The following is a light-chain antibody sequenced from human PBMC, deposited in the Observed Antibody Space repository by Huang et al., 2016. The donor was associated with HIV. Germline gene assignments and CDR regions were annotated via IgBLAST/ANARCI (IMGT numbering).Light chain of an antibody. V-gene: IGKV3-11*01. CDR1: QSVSSY. CDR3: QQRSNWPPENT. J-gene: IGKJ5*01. CDR2: DAS. Sequence: EIVLTQSPATLSLSPGERATLSCRASQSVSSYLAWYQQKPGQAPRLLSYDASNRATGIPARFSGSGSGTDFTRTISSLEPEDFAVYYCQQRSNWPPENTFGQGTRLEIK.